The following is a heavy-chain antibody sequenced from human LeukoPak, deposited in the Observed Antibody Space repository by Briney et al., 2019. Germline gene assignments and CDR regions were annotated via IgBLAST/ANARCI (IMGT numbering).Heavy chain of an antibody. CDR2: IYYSGST. J-gene: IGHJ4*02. D-gene: IGHD1-26*01. CDR3: ARDSGGSFTL. Sequence: SETLSLTCTVSGGSISSYYRSWIRQPPGKGLEWIGYIYYSGSTNYNPSLKSRVTISVDTSKNQFSLKLSSVTAADTAVYHCARDSGGSFTLWGQGTLVTVSS. CDR1: GGSISSYY. V-gene: IGHV4-59*01.